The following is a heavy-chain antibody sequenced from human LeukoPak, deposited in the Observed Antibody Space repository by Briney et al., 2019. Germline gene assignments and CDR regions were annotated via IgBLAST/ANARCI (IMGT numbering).Heavy chain of an antibody. CDR3: ARAGGAPYYYGSGSSMDV. D-gene: IGHD3-10*01. Sequence: ASVKVSCKASGYTFTGYYMHWVRQAPGQGLEWMGWINPNSGGTNYAQKFQGRVTMTRDTSIGTAYMELSRLRSDDTAVYYCARAGGAPYYYGSGSSMDVWGQGTTVTVSS. J-gene: IGHJ6*02. V-gene: IGHV1-2*02. CDR1: GYTFTGYY. CDR2: INPNSGGT.